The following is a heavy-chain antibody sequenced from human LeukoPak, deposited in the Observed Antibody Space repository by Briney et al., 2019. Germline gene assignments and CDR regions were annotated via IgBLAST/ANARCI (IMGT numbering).Heavy chain of an antibody. V-gene: IGHV3-23*01. CDR3: AKVGVGYSYGYFKDY. CDR2: ISGSGGRT. Sequence: PGGSLRLSCAASGFTFSSYAMSWVRQAPGKGLEWVSGISGSGGRTYYADSVKGRFTISRDNSKNTLYLQMNSLRAEDTAVYYCAKVGVGYSYGYFKDYWGQGTLVTVSS. CDR1: GFTFSSYA. D-gene: IGHD5-18*01. J-gene: IGHJ4*02.